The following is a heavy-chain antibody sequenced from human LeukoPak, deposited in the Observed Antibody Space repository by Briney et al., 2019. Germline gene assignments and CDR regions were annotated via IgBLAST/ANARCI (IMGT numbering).Heavy chain of an antibody. J-gene: IGHJ4*02. CDR3: AKSGYNRFDF. CDR1: GFTLSNSA. CDR2: ISGSGSGGST. Sequence: GGSLRLSCAASGFTLSNSAMSWVRQAPGKGLEWVSNISGSGSGGSTYYADSVKGRFTISRDNSKNTLYLQMDSLRAEDTAVYYCAKSGYNRFDFWGQGTLVTVSS. D-gene: IGHD5-24*01. V-gene: IGHV3-23*01.